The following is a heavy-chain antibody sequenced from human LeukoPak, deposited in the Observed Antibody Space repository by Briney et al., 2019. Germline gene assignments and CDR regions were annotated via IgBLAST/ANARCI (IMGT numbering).Heavy chain of an antibody. CDR3: VGSAAAVLYYFDY. V-gene: IGHV3-64D*06. CDR2: ISSNGGST. D-gene: IGHD6-13*01. Sequence: GGSLRLSCSASGFIFSSYAMHWVRQAPGKGLEYVSAISSNGGSTYYADSVKGRFTISRDNSKNTLYLQMSSLRAEDTAVYYCVGSAAAVLYYFDYWGQGTLVTVSS. CDR1: GFIFSSYA. J-gene: IGHJ4*02.